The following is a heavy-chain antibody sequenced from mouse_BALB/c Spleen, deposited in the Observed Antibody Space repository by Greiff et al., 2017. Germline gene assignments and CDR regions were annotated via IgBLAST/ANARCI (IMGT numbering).Heavy chain of an antibody. CDR1: GFNIKDTY. V-gene: IGHV14-3*02. Sequence: VQLKQSGAELVKPGASVKLSCTASGFNIKDTYMHWVKQRPEQGLEWIGRIDPANGNTKYDPKFQGKATITADTSSNTAYLQLSSLTSEDTAVYYCAREDWAIAMDYWGQGTSVTVSS. D-gene: IGHD3-1*01. J-gene: IGHJ4*01. CDR3: AREDWAIAMDY. CDR2: IDPANGNT.